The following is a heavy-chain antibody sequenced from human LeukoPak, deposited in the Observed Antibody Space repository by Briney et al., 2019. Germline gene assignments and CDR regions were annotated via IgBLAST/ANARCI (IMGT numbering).Heavy chain of an antibody. CDR2: LSAYNGNT. J-gene: IGHJ6*03. CDR1: GYTFTSYG. D-gene: IGHD2-2*02. V-gene: IGHV1-18*01. Sequence: ASVKVSCKASGYTFTSYGISWVRQAPGQGLEWMGWLSAYNGNTNYAQKLQGRVTMTTDTSTSTAYMELRSLRSDDTAVYYCARVMGCSSTSCYKNYYYMDVWGKGTTVTVSS. CDR3: ARVMGCSSTSCYKNYYYMDV.